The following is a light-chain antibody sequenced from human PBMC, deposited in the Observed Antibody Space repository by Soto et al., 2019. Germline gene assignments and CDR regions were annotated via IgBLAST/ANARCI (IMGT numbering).Light chain of an antibody. Sequence: QSALTQPPSASGSPGQSVTISCTGTSSDVGGYNYGSWYQQHPGKAPKLMIYEVSKRPSGVPDRFSGSKSGNTASLTVSGLQAEDEADYYCNSYAGSNNVFGTGTKLTVL. J-gene: IGLJ1*01. CDR2: EVS. V-gene: IGLV2-8*01. CDR3: NSYAGSNNV. CDR1: SSDVGGYNY.